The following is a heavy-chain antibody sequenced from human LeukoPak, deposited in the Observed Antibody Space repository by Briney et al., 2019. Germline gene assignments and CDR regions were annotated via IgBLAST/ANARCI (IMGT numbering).Heavy chain of an antibody. Sequence: APVKVSCKVSGYTLTELSMHWVRQAPGKGLEWMGGFDPEDGETIYAQKFQGRVTMTEDTSTDTAYMELSSLRSEDTAVYYCATGMVPGYCSGGSCSSSGDYWGQGTLVTVSS. CDR1: GYTLTELS. V-gene: IGHV1-24*01. J-gene: IGHJ4*02. CDR3: ATGMVPGYCSGGSCSSSGDY. CDR2: FDPEDGET. D-gene: IGHD2-15*01.